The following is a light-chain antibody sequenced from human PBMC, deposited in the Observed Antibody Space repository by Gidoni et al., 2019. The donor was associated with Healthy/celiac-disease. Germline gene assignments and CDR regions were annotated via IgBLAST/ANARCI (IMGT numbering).Light chain of an antibody. V-gene: IGKV4-1*01. CDR3: QQYYSTPPT. J-gene: IGKJ5*01. Sequence: DIVMTKSPDSLAVSLGERATINCKSSQSVLYNSNTKNYLAWYQQKPGQPLKLLIYWASTRESGVPDRFSGSGSGTDFTLTISSLQAEDVAVYYCQQYYSTPPTFGQGTRLEIK. CDR1: QSVLYNSNTKNY. CDR2: WAS.